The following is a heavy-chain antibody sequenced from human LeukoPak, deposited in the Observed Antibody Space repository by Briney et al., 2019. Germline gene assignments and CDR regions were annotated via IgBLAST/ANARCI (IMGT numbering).Heavy chain of an antibody. V-gene: IGHV1-24*01. CDR1: GYTLTELS. D-gene: IGHD2-2*01. J-gene: IGHJ5*02. CDR2: FDPEDGET. CDR3: ATGSTRVLPAAMRNWFDP. Sequence: GASVKVSCKVSGYTLTELSMHWVRQAPGKGLEWMGDFDPEDGETIYAQKFQGRVTMTEDTSTDTAYMELSSLRSEDTAVYYCATGSTRVLPAAMRNWFDPWGQRTLVTVSS.